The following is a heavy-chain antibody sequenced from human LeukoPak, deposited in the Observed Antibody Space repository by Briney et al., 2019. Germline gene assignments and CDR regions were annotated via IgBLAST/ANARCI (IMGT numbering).Heavy chain of an antibody. CDR2: IYYSGST. CDR1: GGSISSSSYY. J-gene: IGHJ4*02. CDR3: AGHLALKYSGYDSISEDY. V-gene: IGHV4-39*01. D-gene: IGHD5-12*01. Sequence: SETLSLTCTVSGGSISSSSYYWGWIRQPPGKGLEWIGSIYYSGSTYYNPSLKSRVTISVDTSENLFSLKLSSVTAADTAVYYCAGHLALKYSGYDSISEDYWGQGTLVTVSS.